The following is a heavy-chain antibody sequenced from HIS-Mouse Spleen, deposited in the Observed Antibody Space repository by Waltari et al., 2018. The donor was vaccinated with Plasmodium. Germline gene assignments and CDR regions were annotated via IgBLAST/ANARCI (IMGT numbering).Heavy chain of an antibody. CDR3: ARDLAAAGHFDY. D-gene: IGHD6-13*01. CDR2: INPNSGGT. CDR1: GYTFTGYY. V-gene: IGHV1-2*02. Sequence: QVQLVQSGAEVKKPGASVKVSCKASGYTFTGYYMHWVRQAPGQGLEWRGWINPNSGGTNYAQKVQGRVTMTRDTSISTAYMELSRLRSDDTAVYYCARDLAAAGHFDYWGQGTLVTVSS. J-gene: IGHJ4*02.